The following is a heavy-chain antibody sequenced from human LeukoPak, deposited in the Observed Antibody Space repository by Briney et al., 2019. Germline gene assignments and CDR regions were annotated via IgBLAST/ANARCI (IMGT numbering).Heavy chain of an antibody. V-gene: IGHV3-23*01. CDR3: AKDQEDYYDSSGYQDY. J-gene: IGHJ4*02. D-gene: IGHD3-22*01. Sequence: PGGSLRLSCAASGFTFSSYAMSWVRQAPGKGLEWVSAISGSGGSTYYVDSVKGRFTISRDNSKNTLYLQMNSLRAEDTSVYYCAKDQEDYYDSSGYQDYWGQGTLVTVSS. CDR2: ISGSGGST. CDR1: GFTFSSYA.